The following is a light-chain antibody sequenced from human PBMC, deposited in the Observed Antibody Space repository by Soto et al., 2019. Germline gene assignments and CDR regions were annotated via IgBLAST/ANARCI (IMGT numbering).Light chain of an antibody. CDR2: DAS. CDR1: QTIRKS. CDR3: QQSYRNPIT. Sequence: IQMTQSPSSLSASVGDTISITCRSFQTIRKSLNWYQQRPGKAPNLLIYDASNLETGVPSRFSGGGSGTHFTFTISNLQPEDFATYFCQQSYRNPITFGQGTRLEIK. V-gene: IGKV1-33*01. J-gene: IGKJ5*01.